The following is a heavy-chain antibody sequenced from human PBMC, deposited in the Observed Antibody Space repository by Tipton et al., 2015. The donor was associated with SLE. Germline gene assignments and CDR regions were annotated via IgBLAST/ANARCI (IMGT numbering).Heavy chain of an antibody. J-gene: IGHJ4*02. V-gene: IGHV4-39*01. D-gene: IGHD3-16*02. CDR2: IYYSGST. CDR3: ARHEDDYVWGSYLSHFDY. CDR1: GGSTSSSSYY. Sequence: LRLSCTVSGGSTSSSSYYWGWIRQPPGKGLEWIGSIYYSGSTYYNPSLKSRVTISVDTSKNQFSLKLSSVTAADTAVYYCARHEDDYVWGSYLSHFDYWGQGTLVTVSS.